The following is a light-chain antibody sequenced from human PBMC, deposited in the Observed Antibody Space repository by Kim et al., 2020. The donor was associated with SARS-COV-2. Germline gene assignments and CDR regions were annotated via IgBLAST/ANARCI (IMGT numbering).Light chain of an antibody. V-gene: IGKV1-5*03. CDR1: QMISDY. CDR3: QQYLDHMT. Sequence: DIQMTQSPSTLSASVGDRVTITCRASQMISDYLAWYQQKPGQAPNLLIFKASRLETGVPSRFSGSGSGTEFTLTIRSLQADDFGTYYCQQYLDHMTFGQGTKVDIK. J-gene: IGKJ1*01. CDR2: KAS.